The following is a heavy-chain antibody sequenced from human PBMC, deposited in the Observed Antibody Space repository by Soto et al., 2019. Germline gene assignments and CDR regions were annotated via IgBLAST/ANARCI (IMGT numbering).Heavy chain of an antibody. Sequence: QVQLVQSGAEVKKPGASVKVSCKASGYTFTSYAMHWVRQAPGQRLEWMGWINAGNGNTKYSQKFQGRVTITRDTSESTAYMELSSLRSEATAVYYCARGYGGPIGWFDPWGQGTLVTVSS. J-gene: IGHJ5*02. D-gene: IGHD3-16*01. V-gene: IGHV1-3*01. CDR3: ARGYGGPIGWFDP. CDR2: INAGNGNT. CDR1: GYTFTSYA.